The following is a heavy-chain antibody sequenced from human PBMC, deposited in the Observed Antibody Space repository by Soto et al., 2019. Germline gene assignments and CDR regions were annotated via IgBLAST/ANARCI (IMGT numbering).Heavy chain of an antibody. J-gene: IGHJ5*02. CDR1: GGSISSGDYY. CDR2: IYYSGST. D-gene: IGHD2-15*01. V-gene: IGHV4-30-4*01. Sequence: PSETLSLTCTVSGGSISSGDYYWSWIRQPPGKGLEWIGYIYYSGSTYYNPSLKSRVTISVDTSKNQFSLKLSSVTAADTAVYYCARVVVVVGGPPWFDPWGQGTLVTVSS. CDR3: ARVVVVVGGPPWFDP.